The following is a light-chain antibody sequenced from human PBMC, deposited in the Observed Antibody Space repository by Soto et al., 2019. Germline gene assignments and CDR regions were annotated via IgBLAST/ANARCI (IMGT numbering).Light chain of an antibody. Sequence: SVLTQPPSASGSPGQSVTISCTGTISDVAGYNSVSWYQHHPGKAPKLMIYDVTKRPSGVPDRFSGSKSGNTASLTVSGLQAEDEADYYCCSYAGSNSLIFGGGTKLTVL. J-gene: IGLJ2*01. CDR2: DVT. CDR3: CSYAGSNSLI. CDR1: ISDVAGYNS. V-gene: IGLV2-8*01.